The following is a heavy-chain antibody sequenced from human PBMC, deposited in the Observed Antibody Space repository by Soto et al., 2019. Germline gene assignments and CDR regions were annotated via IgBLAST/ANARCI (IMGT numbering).Heavy chain of an antibody. V-gene: IGHV4-4*07. D-gene: IGHD4-4*01. Sequence: SETLSLTCTVSGGSVSNYYWGWIRQPAGKGLEWIGRIYSSGRTSYNPSLKSRITMSVDTSKNQFSLKLSSVTAADTAVYYCARIMNDYSYYLGMDVWGKGTTVTV. CDR3: ARIMNDYSYYLGMDV. CDR1: GGSVSNYY. J-gene: IGHJ6*04. CDR2: IYSSGRT.